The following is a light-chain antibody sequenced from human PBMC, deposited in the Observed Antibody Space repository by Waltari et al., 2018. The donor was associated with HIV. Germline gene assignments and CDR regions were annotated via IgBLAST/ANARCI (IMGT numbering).Light chain of an antibody. CDR2: DGS. J-gene: IGLJ2*01. V-gene: IGLV2-14*01. Sequence: QSALTQPASVSGSPGQSLTISCTGTSSDVGGYNYVSWYQQYAGKAPKRMIYDGSNRPSGVSKRFSGSKSGNTASLTISGLQAEDEADYYCSSYTSSSTLVFGGGTKLTVL. CDR1: SSDVGGYNY. CDR3: SSYTSSSTLV.